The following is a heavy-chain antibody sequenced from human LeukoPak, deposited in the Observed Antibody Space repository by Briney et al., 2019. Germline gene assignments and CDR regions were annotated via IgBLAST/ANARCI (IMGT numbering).Heavy chain of an antibody. CDR1: GGTFSSYA. Sequence: ASVKVSCKASGGTFSSYAISWERQAPGQGLEWMGWINTNTGNPTYTQGFTGRFVFSLDTSVSTAYLQISSLKAEDTAVYYCARGLSVLNWNDLSRISGYWGQGTLVTVSS. J-gene: IGHJ4*02. V-gene: IGHV7-4-1*02. CDR3: ARGLSVLNWNDLSRISGY. CDR2: INTNTGNP. D-gene: IGHD1-1*01.